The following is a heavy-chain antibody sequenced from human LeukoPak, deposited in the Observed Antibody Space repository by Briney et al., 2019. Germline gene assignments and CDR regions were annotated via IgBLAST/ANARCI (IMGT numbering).Heavy chain of an antibody. CDR1: GYSFTNYY. V-gene: IGHV1-46*01. Sequence: ASVKVSCKASGYSFTNYYMHWVRQAPGQGLEWMGIINPSGGSTSYAQKFQGRVTMTRDTSTSTVYMELSSLRSEHTAVYYCARMGGYSYGDDAFEVWGQGTMVTVSS. CDR3: ARMGGYSYGDDAFEV. CDR2: INPSGGST. D-gene: IGHD5-18*01. J-gene: IGHJ3*01.